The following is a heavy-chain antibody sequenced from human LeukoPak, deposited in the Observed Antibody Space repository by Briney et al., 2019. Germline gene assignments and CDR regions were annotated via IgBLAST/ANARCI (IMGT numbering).Heavy chain of an antibody. CDR2: ISWNSGSI. V-gene: IGHV3-9*03. Sequence: GGSLRLSCAASGFTFDDYAMHWVRQAPGKGLEWVSGISWNSGSIGYADSVKGRFTISRDNAKNSLYLQMNSLRAEDMALYYCAKDRYSSSWSPFDYWGQGTLVTVSS. J-gene: IGHJ4*02. CDR3: AKDRYSSSWSPFDY. CDR1: GFTFDDYA. D-gene: IGHD6-13*01.